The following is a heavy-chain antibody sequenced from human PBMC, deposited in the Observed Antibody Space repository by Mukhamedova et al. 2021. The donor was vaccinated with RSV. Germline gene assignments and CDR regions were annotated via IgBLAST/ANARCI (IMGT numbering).Heavy chain of an antibody. CDR2: ISSSGGNT. CDR3: AKDPSPINCNRADCYTS. D-gene: IGHD2/OR15-2a*01. V-gene: IGHV3-23*01. Sequence: ISSSGGNTFYADSVKGRFTIARDNSKSTLYLQMNSLSAEDTAVYFCAKDPSPINCNRADCYTSWGQGTLVTVSS. J-gene: IGHJ5*02.